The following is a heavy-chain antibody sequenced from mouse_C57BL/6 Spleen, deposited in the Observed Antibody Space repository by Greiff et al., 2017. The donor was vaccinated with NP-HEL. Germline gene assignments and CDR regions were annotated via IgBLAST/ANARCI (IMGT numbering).Heavy chain of an antibody. J-gene: IGHJ4*01. CDR3: ARTLYDGYYVRYAMDY. V-gene: IGHV5-17*01. CDR2: ISSGSSTI. CDR1: GFTFSDYG. Sequence: EVQRVESGGGLVKPGGSLKLSCAASGFTFSDYGMHWVRQAPEKGLEWVAYISSGSSTIYYADTVKGRFTSSSDNAKYTLFLQRTSLRSEDTAMYYCARTLYDGYYVRYAMDYWGQGTSVTVSS. D-gene: IGHD2-3*01.